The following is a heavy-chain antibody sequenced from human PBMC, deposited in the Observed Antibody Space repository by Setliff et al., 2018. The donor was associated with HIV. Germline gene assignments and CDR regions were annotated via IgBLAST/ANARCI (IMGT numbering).Heavy chain of an antibody. CDR2: IYPGDSDT. V-gene: IGHV5-51*01. Sequence: GESLKISCQGSGYSFTTYWIGWVRQMPGKGLEWMGIIYPGDSDTRYSPSFQGQVTISADKSISTAYLQWSSLKASDTALYYCARHGYCSGTSCSEYYYYYGMDVWGQGTTVTSP. D-gene: IGHD2-2*03. CDR3: ARHGYCSGTSCSEYYYYYGMDV. J-gene: IGHJ6*02. CDR1: GYSFTTYW.